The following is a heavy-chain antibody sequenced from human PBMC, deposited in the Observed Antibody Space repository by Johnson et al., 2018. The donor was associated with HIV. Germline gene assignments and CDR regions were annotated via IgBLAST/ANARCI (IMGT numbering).Heavy chain of an antibody. V-gene: IGHV3-33*01. Sequence: QVQLVESGGGVVQPGRSLRLSCAASGFTFSSYGMHWVRQAPGKGLEWVAVIWYDGSNKYYADSVKGRFTISRDNSKNTLYLQMNSLRAEDMAVYYCASSSPRDAFDIWGQGTMVTVSS. J-gene: IGHJ3*02. CDR3: ASSSPRDAFDI. CDR1: GFTFSSYG. CDR2: IWYDGSNK.